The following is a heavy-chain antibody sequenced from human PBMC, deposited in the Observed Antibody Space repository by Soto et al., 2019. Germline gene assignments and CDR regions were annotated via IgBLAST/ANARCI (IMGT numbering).Heavy chain of an antibody. D-gene: IGHD5-18*01. CDR2: IIPIFGTA. CDR1: GGTFSSYA. J-gene: IGHJ5*02. V-gene: IGHV1-69*13. Sequence: SVKVSCKASGGTFSSYAISWVRQAPGQGLEWMGGIIPIFGTANYAQKLQGRVTITADESTSTAYMELSSLRSEDTAVYYCAREGPMVNNWFDPLGQGTLVTVCS. CDR3: AREGPMVNNWFDP.